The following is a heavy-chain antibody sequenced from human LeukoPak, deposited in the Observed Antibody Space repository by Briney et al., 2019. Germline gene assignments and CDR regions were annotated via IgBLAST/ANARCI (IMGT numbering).Heavy chain of an antibody. CDR1: GFTFDDYA. CDR3: AKDKSRVVAVAGFDY. V-gene: IGHV3-9*01. Sequence: GGSLRLSCAASGFTFDDYAMHWVRQAPGKGLEWVSGISWNSGSIGYADSVKGRFTNSRDNAKNSLYLQMNSLRTEDTALYYCAKDKSRVVAVAGFDYWGQGTLVTVSS. J-gene: IGHJ4*02. D-gene: IGHD6-19*01. CDR2: ISWNSGSI.